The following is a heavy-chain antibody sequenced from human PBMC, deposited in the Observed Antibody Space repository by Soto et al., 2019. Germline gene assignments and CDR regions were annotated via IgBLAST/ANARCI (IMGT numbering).Heavy chain of an antibody. CDR3: AKVENYYDSSGYHPPYYFDY. D-gene: IGHD3-22*01. Sequence: PGGSLRLSCAASGFTFSSYGMHWVRQAPGKGLEWVAVICYDRSNIYYADSVKGRFTVSRDNSKNTLYLQMNSLRAEDTAVYYCAKVENYYDSSGYHPPYYFDYWGQGTLVTVSS. J-gene: IGHJ4*02. V-gene: IGHV3-33*06. CDR1: GFTFSSYG. CDR2: ICYDRSNI.